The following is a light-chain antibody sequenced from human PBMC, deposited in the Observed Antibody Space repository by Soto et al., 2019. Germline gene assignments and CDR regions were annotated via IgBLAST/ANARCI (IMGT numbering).Light chain of an antibody. J-gene: IGKJ4*01. CDR3: QQRSDWPLT. CDR2: DAS. Sequence: EIVLTQSPATLSLSPGERATLSCRASQSVSRYLVWYQQKPGQAPRLLIYDASNRATGIPARFSGSGSGTDFTITISSLEPEDFAVYYCQQRSDWPLTLGGGTKVEIK. V-gene: IGKV3-11*01. CDR1: QSVSRY.